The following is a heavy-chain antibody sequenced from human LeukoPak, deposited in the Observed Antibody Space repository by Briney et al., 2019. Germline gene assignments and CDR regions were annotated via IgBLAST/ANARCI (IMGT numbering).Heavy chain of an antibody. V-gene: IGHV4-59*08. CDR1: GGSISSYY. CDR2: IYYSGSN. Sequence: SETLSLTCTVSGGSISSYYWSWIRQPPGKGLEWIGYIYYSGSNNYNPSLKSRVTISVDTSKNQFSLKLSSVTAADTAVYYCASAILTGYYVAFDIWGQGTMVTVSS. CDR3: ASAILTGYYVAFDI. J-gene: IGHJ3*02. D-gene: IGHD3-9*01.